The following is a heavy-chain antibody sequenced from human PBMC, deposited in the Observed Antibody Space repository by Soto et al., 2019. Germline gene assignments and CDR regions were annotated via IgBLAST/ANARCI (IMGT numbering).Heavy chain of an antibody. V-gene: IGHV2-5*02. J-gene: IGHJ4*02. CDR3: AHIVFMGASNYFDY. CDR2: IYWDDDK. D-gene: IGHD1-26*01. Sequence: QITLKESGPTLVKPTQTLTLTCTFSGFSLSTSGVGVGWIRQPPGKALEWLALIYWDDDKRHSPSLKSRLTTTKDTSKNQVVLTMTNIDPVDTATYYCAHIVFMGASNYFDYWGQGTLVTVSS. CDR1: GFSLSTSGVG.